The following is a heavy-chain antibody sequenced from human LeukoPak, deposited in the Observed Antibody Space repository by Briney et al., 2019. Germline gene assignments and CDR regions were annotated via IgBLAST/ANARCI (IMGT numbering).Heavy chain of an antibody. CDR3: ARDYCGGDCFPDY. V-gene: IGHV1-2*06. CDR1: GYTFTGYY. Sequence: ASVKVSCKASGYTFTGYYVHWVRQAPGQGLEWMGRINPNSGDTNYAQKFQGRVTMTRDTSISTAYMELSRLRSDDTAVYYCARDYCGGDCFPDYWGEGTLVTVSS. D-gene: IGHD2-21*02. CDR2: INPNSGDT. J-gene: IGHJ4*02.